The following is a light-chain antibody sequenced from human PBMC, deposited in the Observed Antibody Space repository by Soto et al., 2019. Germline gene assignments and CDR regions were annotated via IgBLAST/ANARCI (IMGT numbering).Light chain of an antibody. CDR3: QQSYITPYT. Sequence: DIRMTQSPSTLSASVGDKVTITCRASQTISRYLNWFQQKPGKAPKLLISASSLQDGVPSRFSDSGSGTDFTLTISSLQPEDFATYFCQQSYITPYTFGQGTKLEI. CDR2: AS. V-gene: IGKV1-39*01. J-gene: IGKJ2*01. CDR1: QTISRY.